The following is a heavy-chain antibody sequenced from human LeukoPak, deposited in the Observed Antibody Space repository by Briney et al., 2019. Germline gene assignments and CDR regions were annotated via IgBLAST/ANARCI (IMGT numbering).Heavy chain of an antibody. D-gene: IGHD6-13*01. J-gene: IGHJ4*02. CDR3: ATSLTAAPGY. V-gene: IGHV4-39*07. CDR1: GGSISSYY. CDR2: IYYSGST. Sequence: PSETLSLTCTVSGGSISSYYWGWLRQPPGKGLEWIGSIYYSGSTYYNPSLKSRVTISVDTSKNQFSLKLSSVTAADTAVYYCATSLTAAPGYWGQGTLVTVSS.